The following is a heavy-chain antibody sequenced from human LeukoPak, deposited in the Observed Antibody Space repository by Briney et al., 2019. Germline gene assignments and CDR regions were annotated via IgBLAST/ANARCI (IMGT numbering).Heavy chain of an antibody. V-gene: IGHV3-23*01. CDR3: ARVGDGSGWSEYFDY. D-gene: IGHD6-19*01. CDR1: GFTFSSYA. Sequence: GGSLRLSCAASGFTFSSYAMSWVRQAPGKGLEWVSAISGSGGSTYYADSVKGRFTISRDNSKNTLYLQMNSLRAEDTAVYYCARVGDGSGWSEYFDYWGQGTLVTVSS. CDR2: ISGSGGST. J-gene: IGHJ4*02.